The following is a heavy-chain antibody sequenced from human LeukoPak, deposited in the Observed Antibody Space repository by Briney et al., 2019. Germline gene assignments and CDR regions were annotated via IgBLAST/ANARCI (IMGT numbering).Heavy chain of an antibody. V-gene: IGHV4-38-2*02. D-gene: IGHD3-22*01. J-gene: IGHJ4*02. Sequence: SETLSLTCTVSGYSLSSTYYWGWIRPPPGKGLEWIGEIYHSGGTNSHPSLKSRVTISIDKSKNQFSLKLSSVTAADTAVYYCARSHYDSSGYSFDYWGQGTLVTVSS. CDR2: IYHSGGT. CDR3: ARSHYDSSGYSFDY. CDR1: GYSLSSTYY.